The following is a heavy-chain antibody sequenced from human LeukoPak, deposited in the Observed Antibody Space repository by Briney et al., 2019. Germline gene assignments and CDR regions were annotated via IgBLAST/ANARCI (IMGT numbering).Heavy chain of an antibody. V-gene: IGHV1-24*01. CDR3: ATDLSYCSGGSCYGLFDY. Sequence: ASVKVSCKVSGYTLTELSTHWVRQAPGKGLEWMGGFDPEDGETIYAQKFQGRVTMTEDTSTDTAYMELSSLRSEDTAVYYCATDLSYCSGGSCYGLFDYWGQGTLVTVSS. J-gene: IGHJ4*02. CDR2: FDPEDGET. CDR1: GYTLTELS. D-gene: IGHD2-15*01.